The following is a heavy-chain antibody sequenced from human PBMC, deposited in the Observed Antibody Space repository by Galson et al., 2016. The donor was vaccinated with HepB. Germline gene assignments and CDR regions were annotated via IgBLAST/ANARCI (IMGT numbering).Heavy chain of an antibody. CDR1: GFTFSSYW. CDR3: ARGRGVDV. V-gene: IGHV3-74*03. Sequence: SLRLSCAASGFTFSSYWMNWVRQAPGKGLVWVSRINNDGSNTTYADSVKGRFTISRDNAKNSLYLQMNSLRGEDTAVYYCARGRGVDVWGQGITVTVSS. J-gene: IGHJ6*02. CDR2: INNDGSNT.